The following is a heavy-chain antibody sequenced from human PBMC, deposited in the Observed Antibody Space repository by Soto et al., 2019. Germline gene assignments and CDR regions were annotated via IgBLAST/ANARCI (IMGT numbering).Heavy chain of an antibody. V-gene: IGHV3-9*01. J-gene: IGHJ6*03. CDR2: IVWNNANI. Sequence: EVQLVESGGGLVQPGTSLRLSCAASGFTFDDYAMHWVRQAPGKGLEWVSGIVWNNANIAYADSVKGRFIISRDNAKNSLYLQMNSLRTEDTALYYCVRIPAAIGYMDVWGKGTTVTVSS. CDR3: VRIPAAIGYMDV. CDR1: GFTFDDYA. D-gene: IGHD2-2*02.